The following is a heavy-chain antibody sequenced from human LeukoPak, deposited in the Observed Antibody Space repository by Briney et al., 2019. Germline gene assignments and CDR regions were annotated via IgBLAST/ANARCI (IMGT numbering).Heavy chain of an antibody. D-gene: IGHD3-16*01. Sequence: SQTLSLTCTVSGGSISSGGYYWSWIRQHPGKGLEWIGYIYYSGSTYYNPSLESRVTISVDTSKNQFSLKLSSVTAADTAVYYCARNPSGGGSYERHFDYWGQGTLVTVSS. CDR3: ARNPSGGGSYERHFDY. CDR2: IYYSGST. V-gene: IGHV4-31*03. J-gene: IGHJ4*02. CDR1: GGSISSGGYY.